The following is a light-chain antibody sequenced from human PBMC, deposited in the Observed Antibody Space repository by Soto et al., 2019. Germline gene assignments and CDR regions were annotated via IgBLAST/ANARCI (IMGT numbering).Light chain of an antibody. CDR1: QSISSY. J-gene: IGKJ1*01. CDR2: AAS. V-gene: IGKV1-39*01. Sequence: DIPMTQSRSCLSASAGDRLTITCRASQSISSYLNWYRQTPGKAPKVLIFAASNLQSGVPSRFSGSGSGTDFTLTITSLQPEDFATYYCQQSFTTPRTFGQGTKVDI. CDR3: QQSFTTPRT.